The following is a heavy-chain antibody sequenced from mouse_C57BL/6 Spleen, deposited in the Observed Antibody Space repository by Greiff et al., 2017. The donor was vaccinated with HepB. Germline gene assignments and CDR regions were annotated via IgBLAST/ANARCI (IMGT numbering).Heavy chain of an antibody. D-gene: IGHD1-1*01. V-gene: IGHV1-81*01. CDR2: IYPRSGNT. CDR1: GYTFTSYG. CDR3: ARDGGTTVVDYFDY. J-gene: IGHJ2*01. Sequence: VQRVESGAELARPGASVKLSCKASGYTFTSYGISWVKQRTGQGLEWIGEIYPRSGNTYYNEKFKGKATLTADKSSSTAYMELRSLTSEDSAVYFCARDGGTTVVDYFDYWGQGTTLTVSS.